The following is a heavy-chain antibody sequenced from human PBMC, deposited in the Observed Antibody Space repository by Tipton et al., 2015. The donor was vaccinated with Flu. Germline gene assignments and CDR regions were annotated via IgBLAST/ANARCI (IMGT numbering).Heavy chain of an antibody. CDR1: GDSISTTIYY. CDR2: IYYSGTT. V-gene: IGHV4-39*07. J-gene: IGHJ6*02. D-gene: IGHD1-1*01. CDR3: ARDLWNDRRAYYYYGVDV. Sequence: TLSLTCTVSGDSISTTIYYWGWVRQPPGKGLEWIGSIYYSGTTYYNPSLKSRVTISVDSSKNEFSLTLASPTAADTAVYYCARDLWNDRRAYYYYGVDVWGQGTTVTVSS.